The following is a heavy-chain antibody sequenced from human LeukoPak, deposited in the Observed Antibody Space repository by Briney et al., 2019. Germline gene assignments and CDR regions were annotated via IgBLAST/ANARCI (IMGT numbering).Heavy chain of an antibody. D-gene: IGHD1-26*01. V-gene: IGHV3-30*03. J-gene: IGHJ4*02. CDR3: ARPYYVAANYYFDY. CDR1: GFTFSSYG. Sequence: GGSLRLSCAASGFTFSSYGMHWVRQAPGKGLEWVAIISYDGSNKYYADSVKGRFTISRDNSKNTLYLQMNSLRVEDTAVYYCARPYYVAANYYFDYWGQGTLVTVSS. CDR2: ISYDGSNK.